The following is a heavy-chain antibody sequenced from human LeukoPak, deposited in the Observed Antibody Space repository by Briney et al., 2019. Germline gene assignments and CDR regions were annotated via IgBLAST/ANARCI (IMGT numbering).Heavy chain of an antibody. CDR2: INHSGST. J-gene: IGHJ6*03. CDR1: GGSFSGYY. CDR3: ARLTDKWLFHYYYMDV. D-gene: IGHD3-22*01. V-gene: IGHV4-34*01. Sequence: SETLSLTCAVYGGSFSGYYWSWIRQPPGKGLEWIGEINHSGSTNYNPSLKSRVTISVDTSKNQFSLKLSSVTAADTAVYYCARLTDKWLFHYYYMDVWGKGTTVTVSS.